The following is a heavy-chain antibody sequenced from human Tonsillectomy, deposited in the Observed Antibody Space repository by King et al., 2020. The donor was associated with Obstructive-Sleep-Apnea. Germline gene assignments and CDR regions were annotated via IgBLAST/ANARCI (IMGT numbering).Heavy chain of an antibody. CDR2: IYYSGST. J-gene: IGHJ5*02. Sequence: VQLQESGPGLVKPSETLSLTCTVSGGSISSYYWSWIRQPPGKGLEWIGYIYYSGSTNSNPSLKSRVTISVDTAKNQFSLKLSSVTAPDTAVYYCARGIAAANWFHPWGQGTLVTVSS. D-gene: IGHD6-13*01. CDR1: GGSISSYY. V-gene: IGHV4-59*08. CDR3: ARGIAAANWFHP.